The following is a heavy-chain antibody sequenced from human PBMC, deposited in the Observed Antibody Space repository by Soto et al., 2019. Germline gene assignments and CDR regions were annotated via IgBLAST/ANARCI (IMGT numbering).Heavy chain of an antibody. CDR3: ARWGTTGGLDV. V-gene: IGHV3-33*05. CDR2: TSYDGSNK. CDR1: GFTFRSYV. J-gene: IGHJ4*01. Sequence: QVHLVESGGGVVQPGTSLRLSCVGSGFTFRSYVIHWVRQAPGKGLEWGALTSYDGSNKFYGDSVKGRFTISRHNSRNTVELQMDSLRLEDTALYYCARWGTTGGLDVWGHGTLVSVSS. D-gene: IGHD3-16*01.